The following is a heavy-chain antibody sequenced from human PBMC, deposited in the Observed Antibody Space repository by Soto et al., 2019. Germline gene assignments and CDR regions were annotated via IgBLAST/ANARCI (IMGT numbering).Heavy chain of an antibody. CDR3: ARVVVVDASSAGDL. Sequence: QVQLVESGGGVVQPGRSLRLSCAASGFTFSSYAMHWVRQAPGKGLEWVAVISYDGSNKYYADSVKGRFTISRDNSKNTLYLQMNSLRAEDTAVYYCARVVVVDASSAGDLWGRGTLVTVSS. D-gene: IGHD2-15*01. CDR2: ISYDGSNK. CDR1: GFTFSSYA. J-gene: IGHJ2*01. V-gene: IGHV3-30-3*01.